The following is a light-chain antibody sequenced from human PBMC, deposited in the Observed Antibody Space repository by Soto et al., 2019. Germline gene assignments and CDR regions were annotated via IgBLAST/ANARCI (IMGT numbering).Light chain of an antibody. V-gene: IGKV1-39*01. Sequence: DIQMTQSPSSLSASVGDRVTITCRASQSISSYLNWYQQKPGKAPKLLIYAASSLKSGVPSRFSGSGSGTDFTLTISSLQPEDFATYSCQQNYSTHRTFGQGTKVEIK. J-gene: IGKJ1*01. CDR1: QSISSY. CDR3: QQNYSTHRT. CDR2: AAS.